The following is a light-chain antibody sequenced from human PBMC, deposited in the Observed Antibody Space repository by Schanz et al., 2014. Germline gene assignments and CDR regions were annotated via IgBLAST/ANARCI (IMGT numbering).Light chain of an antibody. J-gene: IGLJ3*02. CDR2: AVN. CDR3: CSYAGLSSWV. V-gene: IGLV2-11*01. Sequence: QSALTQPRSVSGSPGQSVTISCTGTSSYVGGYNYVSWYQQHPGKAPKLMIYAVNKRPSGVPDRFSGSKSGNTASLTISGLQAEDEADYYCCSYAGLSSWVFGGGTKLTVL. CDR1: SSYVGGYNY.